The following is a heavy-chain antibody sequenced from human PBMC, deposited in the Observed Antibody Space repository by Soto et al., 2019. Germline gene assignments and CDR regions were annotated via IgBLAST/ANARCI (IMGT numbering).Heavy chain of an antibody. D-gene: IGHD5-12*01. Sequence: QVQLVQSGAEVKKPGASVKVSCKASGYTFTRSGISWVRQAPGQGPEWMGWISSYNGDTNYAQTFQGRVTMTTDTATSTANMELRSLRSDDTAVYYCARDGVAPYYYYGMDVWGQGTPVTVSS. CDR2: ISSYNGDT. J-gene: IGHJ6*02. CDR1: GYTFTRSG. CDR3: ARDGVAPYYYYGMDV. V-gene: IGHV1-18*01.